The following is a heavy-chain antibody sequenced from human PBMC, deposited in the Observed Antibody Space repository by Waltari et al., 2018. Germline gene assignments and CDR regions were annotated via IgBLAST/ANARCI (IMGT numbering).Heavy chain of an antibody. Sequence: EVQLVESGGDMVHPGGSLRLSCVVHGLNFMNYEMDWVRQAPGKGLEWMSDIGTSAGDIYYAEVVKGRFTISRDNVKNSLYLQMNSLRVEDTAVYYCATDVSGWVDFEHWGRGTLVTVSS. J-gene: IGHJ4*02. D-gene: IGHD6-19*01. CDR3: ATDVSGWVDFEH. CDR1: GLNFMNYE. CDR2: IGTSAGDI. V-gene: IGHV3-48*03.